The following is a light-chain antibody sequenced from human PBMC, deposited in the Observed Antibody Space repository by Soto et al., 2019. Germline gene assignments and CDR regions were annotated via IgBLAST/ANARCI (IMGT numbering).Light chain of an antibody. CDR1: QSVSSSY. CDR2: GAS. J-gene: IGKJ1*01. Sequence: EIVLTQSPGPLSLSPGERATLSCRASQSVSSSYLAWYQQKPGQAPRLLIYGASSRATGIPDRFSGGGSGTDFTLTISRLEPEDFAVYYCQHYGSSQTCGQGTKVEIK. V-gene: IGKV3-20*01. CDR3: QHYGSSQT.